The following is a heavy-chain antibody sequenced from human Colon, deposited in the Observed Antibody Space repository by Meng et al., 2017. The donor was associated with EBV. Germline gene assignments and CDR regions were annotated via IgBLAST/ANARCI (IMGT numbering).Heavy chain of an antibody. Sequence: QVPAQESGPGLVKPPGTRSLPCAVSGGSRSSRNWWSWVRQPPGKGLEWIGEIYHSGSTNYNPSLKSRVTISVDESKNQFSLRLSSVTAADTAVYYCARVGAYCGGDCYHPRWGQGTLVTVSS. CDR2: IYHSGST. D-gene: IGHD2-21*02. V-gene: IGHV4-4*03. CDR1: GGSRSSRNW. CDR3: ARVGAYCGGDCYHPR. J-gene: IGHJ4*02.